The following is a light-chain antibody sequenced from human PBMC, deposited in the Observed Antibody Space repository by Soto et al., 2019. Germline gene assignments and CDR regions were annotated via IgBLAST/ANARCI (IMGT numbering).Light chain of an antibody. V-gene: IGKV3-20*01. CDR2: GAS. CDR3: QQYCSSPLT. Sequence: IVLTQSPGTLSLSPGERATLSCRASQSVSSSYLAGYQHKPGQAPRLLIYGASSRTTVIPDRFSGSGSGTDFTLTISRLEPEDFAVYYCQQYCSSPLTFGGGTKVEIK. J-gene: IGKJ4*01. CDR1: QSVSSSY.